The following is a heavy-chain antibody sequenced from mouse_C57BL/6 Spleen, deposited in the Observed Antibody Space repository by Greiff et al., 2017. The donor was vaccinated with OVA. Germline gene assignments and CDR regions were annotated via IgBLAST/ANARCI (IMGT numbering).Heavy chain of an antibody. V-gene: IGHV1-15*01. D-gene: IGHD2-5*01. CDR1: GYTFTDYE. Sequence: VKLMESGAELVRPGASVTLSCKASGYTFTDYEMHWVKQTPVHGLEWIGAIDPETGGTAYNQKFKGKAILTADKSSSTAYMELRSLTSEDSAVYYCTRDSNYGAMDYWGQGTSVTVSS. J-gene: IGHJ4*01. CDR2: IDPETGGT. CDR3: TRDSNYGAMDY.